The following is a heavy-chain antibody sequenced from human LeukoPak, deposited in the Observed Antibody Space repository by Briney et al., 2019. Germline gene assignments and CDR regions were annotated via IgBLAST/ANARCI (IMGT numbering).Heavy chain of an antibody. J-gene: IGHJ4*02. V-gene: IGHV4-38-2*02. Sequence: SETLSLTCTVSGYSISSGYYWGWIRQPPGKGLEWIGSIYHSGSTNYNPSLKSRVTISVDTSKNQFSLKLSSVTAADTAVYYCARGRRSYYYGSGSYDYWGQGTLVTVSS. CDR3: ARGRRSYYYGSGSYDY. CDR2: IYHSGST. D-gene: IGHD3-10*01. CDR1: GYSISSGYY.